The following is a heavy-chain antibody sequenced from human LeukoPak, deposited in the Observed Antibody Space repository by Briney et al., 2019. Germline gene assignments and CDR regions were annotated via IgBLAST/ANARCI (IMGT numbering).Heavy chain of an antibody. CDR1: AFIFSGHW. Sequence: GGSLRLSCEGSAFIFSGHWMNWVRQTPGKGLEWVASIKEDGSERQYVDSVKGRYSVSRDNAKGSLFLQLNSLRAEDTAVYYGARAIAAAGLDYWGQGTLVTVSS. CDR2: IKEDGSER. D-gene: IGHD6-13*01. CDR3: ARAIAAAGLDY. V-gene: IGHV3-7*03. J-gene: IGHJ4*02.